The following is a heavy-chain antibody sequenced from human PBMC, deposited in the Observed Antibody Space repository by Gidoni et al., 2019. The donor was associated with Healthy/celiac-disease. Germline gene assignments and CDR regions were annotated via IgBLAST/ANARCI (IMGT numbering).Heavy chain of an antibody. CDR2: IYYSGST. J-gene: IGHJ2*01. CDR3: ARDRGGYYYDSSGYYPTPYWYFDL. D-gene: IGHD3-22*01. CDR1: GGSISSGGYY. V-gene: IGHV4-31*03. Sequence: QVQLQESGPGLVKPSQTLSLTCTVSGGSISSGGYYWRWIRQHPGKGLEWIGYIYYSGSTYYNPSLKSRVTISVDTSKNQFSLKLSSVTAADTAVYYCARDRGGYYYDSSGYYPTPYWYFDLWGRGTLVTVSS.